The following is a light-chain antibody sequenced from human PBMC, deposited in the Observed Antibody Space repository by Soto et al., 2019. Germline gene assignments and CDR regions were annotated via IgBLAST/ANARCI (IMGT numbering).Light chain of an antibody. V-gene: IGLV2-14*03. Sequence: QSVLTQPASVSGSPGQSITISCTGTSSDIGAYNFVSWYQQHPGKAPKLMLYDVNIRPSGVSNRFSGSKSGNTASLTISGLHAEDEADYYCTSWTTSTTMISGGGTKVTVL. CDR1: SSDIGAYNF. J-gene: IGLJ2*01. CDR3: TSWTTSTTMI. CDR2: DVN.